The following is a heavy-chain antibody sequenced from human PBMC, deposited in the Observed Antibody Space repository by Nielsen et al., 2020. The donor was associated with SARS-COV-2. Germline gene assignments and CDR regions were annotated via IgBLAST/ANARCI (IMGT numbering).Heavy chain of an antibody. J-gene: IGHJ6*02. D-gene: IGHD6-13*01. CDR2: IYPGDSDT. Sequence: GESLKISCKGSGHSFTSYWIGWVRQMPGKGLEWMGIIYPGDSDTRYSPSFQGQVTISADKSISTAYLQWSSLKASDTAMYYCARQKGYSSSPDYYYYGMDVWGQGTTVTVSS. V-gene: IGHV5-51*01. CDR1: GHSFTSYW. CDR3: ARQKGYSSSPDYYYYGMDV.